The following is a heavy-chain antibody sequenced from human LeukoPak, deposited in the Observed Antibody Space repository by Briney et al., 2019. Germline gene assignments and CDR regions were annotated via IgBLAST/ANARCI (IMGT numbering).Heavy chain of an antibody. Sequence: GGSLRLSCAASGFTFSSYSMNWVRQAPGKGLEWVSSISSSSSYIYYADSVKGRFTISRHNAKNSLYLQMNSLRAEDTAMYYCARAVWESSGYYYDYWGQGTLVTVSS. CDR3: ARAVWESSGYYYDY. CDR1: GFTFSSYS. V-gene: IGHV3-21*01. D-gene: IGHD3-22*01. J-gene: IGHJ4*02. CDR2: ISSSSSYI.